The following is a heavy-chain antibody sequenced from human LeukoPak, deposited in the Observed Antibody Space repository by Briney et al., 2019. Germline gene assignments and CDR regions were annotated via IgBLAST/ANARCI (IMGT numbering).Heavy chain of an antibody. CDR1: GGSISSYY. V-gene: IGHV4-59*01. J-gene: IGHJ1*01. CDR2: IYYSGST. Sequence: SETLSLTCTVSGGSISSYYWSWIRQPPGKGLEWIGYIYYSGSTNYNPSLKSRVTISVYTSKNQFSLKLSSVTAADTAVYYCAGLKYYYDSSGYRAEYFQHWGQGTLVTVSS. CDR3: AGLKYYYDSSGYRAEYFQH. D-gene: IGHD3-22*01.